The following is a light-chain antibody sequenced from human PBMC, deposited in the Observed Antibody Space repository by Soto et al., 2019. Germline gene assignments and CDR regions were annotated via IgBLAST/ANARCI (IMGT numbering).Light chain of an antibody. CDR2: APS. J-gene: IGKJ5*01. CDR1: QSISSN. V-gene: IGKV1-39*01. CDR3: QQLHGYPIT. Sequence: IQMTQSPSSLSASVVDRVTITCRASQSISSNLNWYQHKPGKAPKLLIYAPSNFQSGVPSRFSGSGSGTHFTLTISSLQPEDFATYYCQQLHGYPITFGQGTRLEIK.